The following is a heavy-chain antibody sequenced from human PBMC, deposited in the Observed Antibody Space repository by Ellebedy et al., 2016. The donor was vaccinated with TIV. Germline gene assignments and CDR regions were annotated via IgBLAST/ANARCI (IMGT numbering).Heavy chain of an antibody. CDR2: INHSGST. CDR3: ARVYYDILTGPKDPKFDP. J-gene: IGHJ5*02. CDR1: GGSFSGYY. Sequence: SETLSLTXAVYGGSFSGYYWSWIRQPPGKGLEWIGEINHSGSTNYNPSLKSRVTISVDTSKNQFSLKLSSVTAADTAVYYCARVYYDILTGPKDPKFDPWGQGTLVTVSS. V-gene: IGHV4-34*01. D-gene: IGHD3-9*01.